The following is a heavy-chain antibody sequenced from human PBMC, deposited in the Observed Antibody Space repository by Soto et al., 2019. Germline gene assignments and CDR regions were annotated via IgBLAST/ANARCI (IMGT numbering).Heavy chain of an antibody. Sequence: SETLSLTCTVSGGSISSYYWSWIRQPPGKGLEWIGYIYYSGSTNYNPSHKSRVTISVDTSKNQFSLKLSSVTAADTAVYYCARGPPHVWGQGTLVTVSS. V-gene: IGHV4-59*12. CDR2: IYYSGST. CDR1: GGSISSYY. CDR3: ARGPPHV. D-gene: IGHD3-16*01. J-gene: IGHJ4*02.